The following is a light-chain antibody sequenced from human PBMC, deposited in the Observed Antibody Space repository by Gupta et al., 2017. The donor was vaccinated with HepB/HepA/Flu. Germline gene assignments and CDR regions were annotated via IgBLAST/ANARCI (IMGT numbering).Light chain of an antibody. CDR1: QSISTY. J-gene: IGKJ1*01. CDR2: AAS. V-gene: IGKV1-39*01. CDR3: QQRYSSPRT. Sequence: DIQMTQSPSSLSASVGDRVTITCRASQSISTYLYWYQQKPGKAPKLLIYAASNVQSGVTSRFSGSGSGTDFTLTISRRQPEDFATYYCQQRYSSPRTFGQGTKVEIK.